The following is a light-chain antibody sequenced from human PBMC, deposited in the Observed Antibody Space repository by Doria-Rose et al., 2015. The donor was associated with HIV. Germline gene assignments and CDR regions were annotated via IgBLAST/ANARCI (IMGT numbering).Light chain of an antibody. CDR1: SLRSYY. CDR3: NSRDSSGNHWL. J-gene: IGLJ3*02. Sequence: SELSQEPAVSVALGQTVRITCQGDSLRSYYAGWYQQKPGQAPILVIYGKNNRPSGIPDRFSGSSSGNTASLTITGAQAEDEADYYRNSRDSSGNHWLFGGGTKLTVL. CDR2: GKN. V-gene: IGLV3-19*01.